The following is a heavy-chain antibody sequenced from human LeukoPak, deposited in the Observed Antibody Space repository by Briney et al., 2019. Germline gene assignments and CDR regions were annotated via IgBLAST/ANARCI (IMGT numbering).Heavy chain of an antibody. CDR1: GFTFSSYA. CDR2: ISASGGST. Sequence: GGSLRLSCAASGFTFSSYAMSWVRQAPGKGLEWVSAISASGGSTYYADSVKGRFTISRDNSKNTLYLQMNSLRAEDTAVYYCARVLSPGDAFDIWGQGTMVTVSS. D-gene: IGHD2-8*01. V-gene: IGHV3-23*01. J-gene: IGHJ3*02. CDR3: ARVLSPGDAFDI.